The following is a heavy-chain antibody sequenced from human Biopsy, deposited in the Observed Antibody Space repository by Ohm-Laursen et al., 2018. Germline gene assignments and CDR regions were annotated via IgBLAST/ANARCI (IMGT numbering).Heavy chain of an antibody. V-gene: IGHV1-2*02. CDR1: GYTFTDYY. D-gene: IGHD3-10*01. Sequence: ASVKVSCKTSGYTFTDYYVHWVRQAPGHGLEWMGWIDTINGGARYAQNFQGRVTMTRNTSISTAYMELSSLRSEDTAVYFCARADPPLFYYGSGSSNWFDPWGQGTLVTVSS. CDR2: IDTINGGA. J-gene: IGHJ5*02. CDR3: ARADPPLFYYGSGSSNWFDP.